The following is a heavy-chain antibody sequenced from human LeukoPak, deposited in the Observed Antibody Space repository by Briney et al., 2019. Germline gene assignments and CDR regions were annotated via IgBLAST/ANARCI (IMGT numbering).Heavy chain of an antibody. CDR1: GGTFSSYA. J-gene: IGHJ4*02. CDR3: AREYGYDSGWSYPHLFDY. Sequence: ASVKVSCKASGGTFSSYAISWVRQAPGQGLEWMGGIIPIFGTANYAQKFQGRVTITTDESTSTAYMELSSLRSEDTAVYYCAREYGYDSGWSYPHLFDYWGQGTLVTVSS. V-gene: IGHV1-69*05. CDR2: IIPIFGTA. D-gene: IGHD6-19*01.